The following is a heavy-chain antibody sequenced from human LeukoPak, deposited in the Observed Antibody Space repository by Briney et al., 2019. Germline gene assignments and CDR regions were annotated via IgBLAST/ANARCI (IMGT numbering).Heavy chain of an antibody. CDR1: GGSISSSSYY. CDR3: ARDASGVAATEVGYYYYYYYMDV. V-gene: IGHV4-39*07. J-gene: IGHJ6*03. D-gene: IGHD6-13*01. CDR2: IYYSGST. Sequence: SETLSLTCTVSGGSISSSSYYWGWIRQPPGKGLEWIGSIYYSGSTYYNPSLKSRVTISVDTSKNQFSLKLSSVTAADTAVYYCARDASGVAATEVGYYYYYYYMDVWGKGTTVTVSS.